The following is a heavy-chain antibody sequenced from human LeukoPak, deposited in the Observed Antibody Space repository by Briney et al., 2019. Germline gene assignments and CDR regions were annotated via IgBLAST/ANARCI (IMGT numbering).Heavy chain of an antibody. V-gene: IGHV3-23*01. D-gene: IGHD2-8*01. CDR2: ISGSGGST. J-gene: IGHJ1*01. CDR3: AKDLPNPGTSRHFQY. Sequence: LTGRSLRLSCAASGFTFTSYALSWVRQAPGKGLEWVSSISGSGGSTYYADSVKGRFTISRDNSKNTLYLQMNSLRAEDTAVYYCAKDLPNPGTSRHFQYWGQGTLVTVSS. CDR1: GFTFTSYA.